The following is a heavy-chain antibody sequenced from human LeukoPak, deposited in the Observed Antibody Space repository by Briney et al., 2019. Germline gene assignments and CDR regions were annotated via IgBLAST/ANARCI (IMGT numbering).Heavy chain of an antibody. Sequence: PGGSLRLSCAASGFTFSSYSMNWVRQAPGKGLERVSYISSSSTIYYADSVKGRFTISRDNAKNSLYLQMNSLRAEDTAVYYCARRVLEAFDYWGQGTLVTVSS. CDR3: ARRVLEAFDY. CDR1: GFTFSSYS. V-gene: IGHV3-48*01. CDR2: ISSSSTI. J-gene: IGHJ4*02. D-gene: IGHD1-1*01.